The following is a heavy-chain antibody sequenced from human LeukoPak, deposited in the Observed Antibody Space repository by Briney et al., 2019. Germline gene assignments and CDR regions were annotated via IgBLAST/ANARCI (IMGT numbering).Heavy chain of an antibody. CDR1: GGTFSSYA. CDR2: INPRGGST. D-gene: IGHD3-9*01. Sequence: SSVKVSCKASGGTFSSYAISWVRQAPGEGLEWMGVINPRGGSTSYTQKFQGRVTMTRDTSTTTVYMELSSLRSEDTAVYYCARYNSDWYYFDYWGQGSLVTVSS. J-gene: IGHJ4*02. CDR3: ARYNSDWYYFDY. V-gene: IGHV1-46*01.